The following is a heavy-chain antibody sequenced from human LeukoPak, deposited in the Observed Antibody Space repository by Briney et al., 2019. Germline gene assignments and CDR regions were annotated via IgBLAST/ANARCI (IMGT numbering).Heavy chain of an antibody. CDR2: ITSSSSYI. CDR3: ARDRDGIALIRDRTYYYMDV. D-gene: IGHD3-10*01. CDR1: GFTFSSYN. J-gene: IGHJ6*03. V-gene: IGHV3-21*06. Sequence: PGGSLRLSCAASGFTFSSYNMNWVRQAPGKGLEWVSSITSSSSYIYYADSVKGRFTISRDNAKNSLYLQMNSLRAEDTAVYYCARDRDGIALIRDRTYYYMDVWGKGTTVTVSS.